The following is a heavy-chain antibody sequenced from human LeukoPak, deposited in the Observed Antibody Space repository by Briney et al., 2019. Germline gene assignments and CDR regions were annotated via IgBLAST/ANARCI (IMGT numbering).Heavy chain of an antibody. Sequence: ASVKVSCKASGYTFTGYYMHWVRQAPGQGLEWLGWINPNSGGTNYAQKFQGRVTMTRDTSISTAYMELSRLRSDDTAVYYCARAPSWIQLWLLGYWGQGTLVTVSS. CDR3: ARAPSWIQLWLLGY. D-gene: IGHD5-18*01. V-gene: IGHV1-2*02. CDR2: INPNSGGT. CDR1: GYTFTGYY. J-gene: IGHJ4*02.